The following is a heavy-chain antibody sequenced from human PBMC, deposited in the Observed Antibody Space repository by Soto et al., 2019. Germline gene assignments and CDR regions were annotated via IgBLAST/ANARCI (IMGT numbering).Heavy chain of an antibody. V-gene: IGHV3-23*01. CDR1: GFTFSNYA. CDR3: AKSSGSSVWYGSFDL. CDR2: ISGSDGST. Sequence: EVQLLESGGGLVQPGGSLRLSCAASGFTFSNYAMSWVRQAPGKGLKWVSIISGSDGSTSYADFVKGRFTISRDKSKNPLYLEMNSLGAEDTAVYYCAKSSGSSVWYGSFDLWGQGTMVSVSS. D-gene: IGHD6-19*01. J-gene: IGHJ3*01.